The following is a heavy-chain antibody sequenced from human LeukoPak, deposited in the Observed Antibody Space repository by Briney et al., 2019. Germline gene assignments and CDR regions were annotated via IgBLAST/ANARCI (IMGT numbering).Heavy chain of an antibody. Sequence: PSETLSLTCAVYGGSFSGYYWSWIRQPPGKGLEWIGEINHSGSTNYNPSLKSRVTISVDTSKNQFSLKLSSVTAADTAVYYCARLFTVVIIRERSKSKFDPWGQGTLVTVSS. CDR3: ARLFTVVIIRERSKSKFDP. CDR1: GGSFSGYY. V-gene: IGHV4-34*01. J-gene: IGHJ5*02. CDR2: INHSGST. D-gene: IGHD3-3*01.